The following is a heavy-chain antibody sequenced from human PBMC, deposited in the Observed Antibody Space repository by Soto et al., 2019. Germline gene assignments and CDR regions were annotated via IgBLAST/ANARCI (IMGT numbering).Heavy chain of an antibody. CDR2: ISSSSSTI. CDR3: ARDSGYCSGGSCYSNY. V-gene: IGHV3-48*01. D-gene: IGHD2-15*01. J-gene: IGHJ4*02. CDR1: GFTFSSYS. Sequence: EVQLVESGGGLVQPGGSLRLSCAASGFTFSSYSMNWVRQAPGKGLEWVSYISSSSSTIYYADSVKGRFTISRDNAKNSLYLQLNSLRAEDTAVYYCARDSGYCSGGSCYSNYWGQGTLVTVSS.